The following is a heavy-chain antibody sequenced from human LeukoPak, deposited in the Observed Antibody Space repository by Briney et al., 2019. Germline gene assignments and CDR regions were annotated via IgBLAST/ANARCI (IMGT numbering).Heavy chain of an antibody. V-gene: IGHV3-66*02. CDR3: ARENCGRDCLGTFDN. J-gene: IGHJ3*02. D-gene: IGHD2-21*01. CDR2: IYSGGNT. CDR1: GFTVSSSY. Sequence: GGSLRLSCVASGFTVSSSYMSWVRQAPGKGLDWFSVIYSGGNTSYADSVKGRLAISRDNSTNTLYLQLNSLRADDTAVYYCARENCGRDCLGTFDNWGQGTMVTVSS.